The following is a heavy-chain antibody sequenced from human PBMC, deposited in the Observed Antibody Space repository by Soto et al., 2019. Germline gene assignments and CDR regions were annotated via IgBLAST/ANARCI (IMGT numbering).Heavy chain of an antibody. V-gene: IGHV1-46*01. CDR2: INPNGGST. CDR1: RYTFSSYY. Sequence: GASVKVSSKASRYTFSSYYLHWVRQAHGQGLEWIGIINPNGGSTNYAQKLQGRVTMTTDTSTSTAYMELRSLRSDDTAVYYCARLVDSIKSHWFDPWGQGTLVTVSS. J-gene: IGHJ5*02. D-gene: IGHD3-3*01. CDR3: ARLVDSIKSHWFDP.